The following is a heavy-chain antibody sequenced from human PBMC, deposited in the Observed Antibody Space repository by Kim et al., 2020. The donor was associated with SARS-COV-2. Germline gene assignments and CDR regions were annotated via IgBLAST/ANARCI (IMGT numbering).Heavy chain of an antibody. J-gene: IGHJ4*02. Sequence: GGSLRLSCAASGFTFSSYGMHWVRQAPGKGLEWVAVIWYDGSNKYYADSVKGRFTISRDNSKNTLYLQMNSLRAEDTAVYYCARDKDYGSGSYSITPIIDYWGQGTLVTVSS. V-gene: IGHV3-33*01. CDR1: GFTFSSYG. CDR2: IWYDGSNK. CDR3: ARDKDYGSGSYSITPIIDY. D-gene: IGHD3-10*01.